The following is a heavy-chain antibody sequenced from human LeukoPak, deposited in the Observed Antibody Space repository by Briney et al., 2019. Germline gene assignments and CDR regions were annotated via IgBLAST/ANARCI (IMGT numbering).Heavy chain of an antibody. CDR1: GFTFSSYW. CDR3: VRASTTVPNLLDY. J-gene: IGHJ4*02. D-gene: IGHD4-17*01. CDR2: IKGDGSDT. V-gene: IGHV3-74*01. Sequence: GGSLRLSCAASGFTFSSYWMSWVRQDPGKGLVWVSRIKGDGSDTLYADSVKGRFTISRDNSKNTLYLQTSSLGADDTAVYYCVRASTTVPNLLDYWGQGALVSVSS.